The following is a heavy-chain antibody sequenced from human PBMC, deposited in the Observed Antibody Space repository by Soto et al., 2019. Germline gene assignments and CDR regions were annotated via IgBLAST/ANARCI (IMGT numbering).Heavy chain of an antibody. V-gene: IGHV1-3*01. D-gene: IGHD2-15*01. CDR1: GYTFSRYA. J-gene: IGHJ4*02. CDR3: ARGVAFLDY. CDR2: IHAGNGNT. Sequence: ASVKVPCKASGYTFSRYAIHWVRQAPGQGLEWMGWIHAGNGNTKYSQSFQGRVTISRDTSATTAYMELNSLRSEDTAVYYCARGVAFLDYWGQGTLVTVSS.